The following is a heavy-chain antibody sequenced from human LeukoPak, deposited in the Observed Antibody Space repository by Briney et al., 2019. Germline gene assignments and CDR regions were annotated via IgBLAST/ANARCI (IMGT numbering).Heavy chain of an antibody. CDR3: TTDRWSGYLFDY. Sequence: GGSLRLSCAASGFTFSNAWMNWVRQAPGKGLEWVGRIKSKTDGGTTDYAAPVKGRFTISRDDSKNMLYLQMNSLKTEDTAVYYCTTDRWSGYLFDYWGQGTLVTVSS. CDR1: GFTFSNAW. V-gene: IGHV3-15*07. D-gene: IGHD3-3*01. CDR2: IKSKTDGGTT. J-gene: IGHJ4*02.